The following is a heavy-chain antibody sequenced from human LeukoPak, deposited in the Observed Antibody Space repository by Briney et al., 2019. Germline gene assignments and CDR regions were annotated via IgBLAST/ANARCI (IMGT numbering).Heavy chain of an antibody. J-gene: IGHJ4*02. V-gene: IGHV4-59*01. D-gene: IGHD6-13*01. CDR1: GGSISSYY. CDR2: IYYSGST. Sequence: SETLSLTCTVSGGSISSYYRSWIRQPPGKGLEWIGYIYYSGSTNYNPSLKSRVTISVDTSKNQFSLRLSSVTAADTAVYYCARVTGYVMEDYFDYWGQGTLVTVSS. CDR3: ARVTGYVMEDYFDY.